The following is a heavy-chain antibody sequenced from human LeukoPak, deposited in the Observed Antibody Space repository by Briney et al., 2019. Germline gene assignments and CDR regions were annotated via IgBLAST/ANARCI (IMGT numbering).Heavy chain of an antibody. V-gene: IGHV3-7*01. CDR1: GFTFNSNW. D-gene: IGHD3-22*01. J-gene: IGHJ4*02. CDR3: ARDKYYDRYFDS. CDR2: IKQDGSEK. Sequence: GGSLRLSCAASGFTFNSNWMSWVRQAPGKGLEWVANIKQDGSEKYYVDSVKGRFTISRDNAKNSLSLQMNSLRAEDTDVYYCARDKYYDRYFDSWGQGTLVTVSS.